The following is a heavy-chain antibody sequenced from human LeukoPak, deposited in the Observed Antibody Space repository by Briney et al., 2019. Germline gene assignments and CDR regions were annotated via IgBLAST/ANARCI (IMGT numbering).Heavy chain of an antibody. V-gene: IGHV3-15*01. CDR2: IKSKTDGGTT. J-gene: IGHJ4*02. Sequence: GGSLRLSCAASGFTFSNAWMGWVRQAPGKGLEWVGRIKSKTDGGTTDYAAPVKGRFTISRDDSKNTLYLQMNSLKTEDTAVYYCTTGRYSSGWYDYWGQGTLVTVSS. CDR3: TTGRYSSGWYDY. D-gene: IGHD6-19*01. CDR1: GFTFSNAW.